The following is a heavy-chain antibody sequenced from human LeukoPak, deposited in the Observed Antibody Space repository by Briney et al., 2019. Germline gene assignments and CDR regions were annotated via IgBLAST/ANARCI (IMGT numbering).Heavy chain of an antibody. CDR2: IYSGGTT. CDR3: ARGLALYYYYGMDV. D-gene: IGHD5-12*01. Sequence: GGSLRLSCAASGYTVSSNYMTWVRQAPGKGLEWVSIIYSGGTTYYADSVKGRFTISRDNSKNTVYLQMNSLRAEDTAVYYCARGLALYYYYGMDVWGQGTTVAVSS. V-gene: IGHV3-66*01. CDR1: GYTVSSNY. J-gene: IGHJ6*02.